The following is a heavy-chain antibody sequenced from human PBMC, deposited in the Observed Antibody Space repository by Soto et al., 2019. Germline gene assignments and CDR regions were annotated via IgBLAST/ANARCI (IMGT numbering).Heavy chain of an antibody. CDR2: IYHSGST. CDR3: AAHRRDGYNYFDY. D-gene: IGHD5-12*01. V-gene: IGHV4-38-2*01. Sequence: SETLSLTCAVSGYSISSGYYWGWIRQPPGKGLEWIGSIYHSGSTYYNPSLKSRVTISVDTSKNQFSLKLSSVTAADTAVYYCAAHRRDGYNYFDYWGQGTLVTVSS. CDR1: GYSISSGYY. J-gene: IGHJ4*02.